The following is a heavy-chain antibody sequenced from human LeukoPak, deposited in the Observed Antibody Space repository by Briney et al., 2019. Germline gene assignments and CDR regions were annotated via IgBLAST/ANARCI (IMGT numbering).Heavy chain of an antibody. D-gene: IGHD2-15*01. J-gene: IGHJ4*02. CDR3: ASGVVVVAAMEH. Sequence: GGSLRLSCAASGFTFSSYAMSWVRQAPGKGLEWVSSISSSSSYIYYADSVKGRFTISRDNAKNSLYLQMNSLRAEDTAVYYCASGVVVVAAMEHWGQGTLVTVSS. CDR2: ISSSSSYI. CDR1: GFTFSSYA. V-gene: IGHV3-21*01.